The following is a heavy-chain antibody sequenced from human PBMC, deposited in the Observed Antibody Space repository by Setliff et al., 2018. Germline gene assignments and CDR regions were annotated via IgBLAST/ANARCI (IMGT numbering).Heavy chain of an antibody. CDR3: AKDKYSFGSGIYWNSFDL. Sequence: SETLSLTCSVSGGSISSGSDYWTWIRQPAGKGLEWIGHIYTSGSTKYNPSLKSRVTTSVDTSKNQFSLKLISVTAADTAVYYCAKDKYSFGSGIYWNSFDLWGQGTMVTVSS. J-gene: IGHJ3*01. D-gene: IGHD3-10*01. CDR1: GGSISSGSDY. CDR2: IYTSGST. V-gene: IGHV4-61*09.